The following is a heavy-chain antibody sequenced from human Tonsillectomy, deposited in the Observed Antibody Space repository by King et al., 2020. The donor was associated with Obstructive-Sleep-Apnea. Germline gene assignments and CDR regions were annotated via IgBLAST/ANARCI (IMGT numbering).Heavy chain of an antibody. CDR3: AREGGAFCSSTSCYSRVKVGYWFDP. CDR1: GYTFISYA. J-gene: IGHJ5*02. V-gene: IGHV7-4-1*02. D-gene: IGHD2-2*01. CDR2: LNTNTGNP. Sequence: VQLVESGSELKKPGASVKVSCKASGYTFISYAMNWVRQAPGQGLEWMGWLNTNTGNPTYAQGFTGRFVFSLDTSVSTAYLQISSLKAEDTAVYYCAREGGAFCSSTSCYSRVKVGYWFDPWGQGTLVTVSS.